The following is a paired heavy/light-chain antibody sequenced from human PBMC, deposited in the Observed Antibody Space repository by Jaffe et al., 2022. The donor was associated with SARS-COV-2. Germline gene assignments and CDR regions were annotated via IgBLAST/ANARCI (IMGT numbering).Heavy chain of an antibody. V-gene: IGHV4-38-2*02. CDR3: ARGPNLLWFGTY. CDR2: IYRTGDT. J-gene: IGHJ4*02. Sequence: QVQLQESGPGLVKPSETLSLTCTVSGYSISSGYYWGWIRQPPGKGLEWIGSIYRTGDTYYNPSLKSRVIISVDTSRDQFSLKLSSVTATDTAVYYCARGPNLLWFGTYWGQGTLVTVSS. D-gene: IGHD3-10*01. CDR1: GYSISSGYY.
Light chain of an antibody. CDR1: SSDVGGYNY. CDR2: EVS. CDR3: SSYAGSNTLV. Sequence: QSALTQPPSASGSPGQSVTISCTGTSSDVGGYNYVSWYQQHPGKAPKLMIYEVSKRPSGVPDRFSGSKSGNTASLTVSGLQAEDEADYYCSSYAGSNTLVFGGGTKLTVL. J-gene: IGLJ2*01. V-gene: IGLV2-8*01.